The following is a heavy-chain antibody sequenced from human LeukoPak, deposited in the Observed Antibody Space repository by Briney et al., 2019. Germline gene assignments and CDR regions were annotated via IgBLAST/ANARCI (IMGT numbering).Heavy chain of an antibody. CDR3: AREGYKYGYAVGRDY. V-gene: IGHV3-74*01. D-gene: IGHD5-18*01. CDR2: IVGDGSTT. CDR1: GFTFNNYW. Sequence: GGSLRLSCAASGFTFNNYWMHWVRQVPGKGLVWVSRIVGDGSTTAYADSVKGRFTISRDNAKNTLYLQMNSLRVQDTGVYYCAREGYKYGYAVGRDYWGQGILVTVSS. J-gene: IGHJ4*02.